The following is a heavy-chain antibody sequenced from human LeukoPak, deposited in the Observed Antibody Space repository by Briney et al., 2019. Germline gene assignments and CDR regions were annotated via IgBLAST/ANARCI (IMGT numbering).Heavy chain of an antibody. CDR2: ITTGDGNT. CDR1: GFTFSSYA. V-gene: IGHV3-23*01. D-gene: IGHD7-27*01. CDR3: AKDGGLWVSAHWGDS. J-gene: IGHJ4*02. Sequence: GGSLRLSCAASGFTFSSYAMSWVRQAPGKGLKWVSTITTGDGNTYYADSVKGRFTVSRDDSKNTLYLQMNSLRAEDTAVYYCAKDGGLWVSAHWGDSWGRGTLVTVSS.